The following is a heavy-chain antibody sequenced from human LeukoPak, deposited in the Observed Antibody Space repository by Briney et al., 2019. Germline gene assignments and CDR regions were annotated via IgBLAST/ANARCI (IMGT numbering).Heavy chain of an antibody. CDR2: VNPSGGST. D-gene: IGHD2/OR15-2a*01. V-gene: IGHV1-46*01. Sequence: ASVKVSCKASGYTFTSYYMHWVRQAPGQGLEWMGIVNPSGGSTSCAQKFQGRVTMTRDTSTSTVYMELSSLRSEDTAVYYCARAKNRAYAFDIWGQGTMVTVSS. J-gene: IGHJ3*02. CDR1: GYTFTSYY. CDR3: ARAKNRAYAFDI.